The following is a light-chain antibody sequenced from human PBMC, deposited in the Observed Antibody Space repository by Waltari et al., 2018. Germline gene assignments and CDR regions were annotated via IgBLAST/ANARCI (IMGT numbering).Light chain of an antibody. Sequence: EIVLTLAPAILSFFPRDRATLSCRASQSIHTFLAWYQQKPGQAPRLLIYNSSLRASGVPVRFSGSGSGTDFTLTISHLEPEDFAFYFCQHRDNWLFTFGPGTKLEIK. CDR2: NSS. V-gene: IGKV3-11*01. J-gene: IGKJ3*01. CDR1: QSIHTF. CDR3: QHRDNWLFT.